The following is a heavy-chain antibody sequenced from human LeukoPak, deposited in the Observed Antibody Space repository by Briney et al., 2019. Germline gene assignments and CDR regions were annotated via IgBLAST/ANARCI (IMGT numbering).Heavy chain of an antibody. CDR3: AKTIAALGSGDRYFDP. J-gene: IGHJ5*02. CDR1: GSRFTNYW. Sequence: GGSLRISCKASGSRFTNYWIAWVRQHPGKGLEWMGIMHPGESEINYSPSFEGQVTISADTSISTAYLEWYSLKASDSAIYYCAKTIAALGSGDRYFDPWGQGTMITVSS. CDR2: MHPGESEI. D-gene: IGHD6-13*01. V-gene: IGHV5-51*01.